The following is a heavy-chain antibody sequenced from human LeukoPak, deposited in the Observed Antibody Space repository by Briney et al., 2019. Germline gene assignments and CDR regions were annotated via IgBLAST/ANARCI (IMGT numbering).Heavy chain of an antibody. D-gene: IGHD2-2*01. Sequence: SETLSLTCTVSGGSISSGDYYWSWIRQPPGKGLEWIGYIYYSGSTYYNPSLKSRVTISVDKSKNQFSLKLSSVTAADTAVYYCTQYQLLHWFDPWGQGTLVTVSS. V-gene: IGHV4-30-4*01. CDR3: TQYQLLHWFDP. J-gene: IGHJ5*02. CDR2: IYYSGST. CDR1: GGSISSGDYY.